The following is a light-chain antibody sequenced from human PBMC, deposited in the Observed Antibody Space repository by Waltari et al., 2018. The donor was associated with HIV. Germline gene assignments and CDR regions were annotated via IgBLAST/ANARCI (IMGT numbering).Light chain of an antibody. J-gene: IGLJ3*02. V-gene: IGLV1-51*01. Sequence: HSVLTQPPSVSAAPGQKGTISCSGSSSNIGNNFVSWYQQFPGTAPKLLIYDNNKRPSGIPDRFSGTKSGTSATLGITGLQTGDEAGYYCGAWDSGLSAWVFGGGTKLTVL. CDR3: GAWDSGLSAWV. CDR1: SSNIGNNF. CDR2: DNN.